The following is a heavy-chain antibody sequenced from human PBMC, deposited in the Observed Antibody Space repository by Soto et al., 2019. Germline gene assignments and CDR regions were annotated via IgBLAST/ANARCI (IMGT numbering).Heavy chain of an antibody. J-gene: IGHJ4*02. CDR2: ISSNGGST. Sequence: PGGSLRLSCSASGFTFSNCAMHWVRQAPGKGLEYVSAISSNGGSTYYADSVKGRFIISRDNSKNTLYLQMSSLRTEDTAVYYCVKAISGQWLNKKGFDYWGQGALVTVSS. CDR1: GFTFSNCA. V-gene: IGHV3-64D*08. CDR3: VKAISGQWLNKKGFDY. D-gene: IGHD6-19*01.